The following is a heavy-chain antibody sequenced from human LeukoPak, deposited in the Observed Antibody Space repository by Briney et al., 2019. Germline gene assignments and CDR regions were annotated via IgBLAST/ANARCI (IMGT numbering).Heavy chain of an antibody. D-gene: IGHD5-12*01. CDR1: GYSFTSYW. Sequence: GESLKISCKGSGYSFTSYWIGWVRQMPGKGLEWMGIIYPGDSDTRYSPSLQGQVTISADKSISTAYLQWSSLKASDTAMYYCARPRLPNYYYYGMDVWGQGTAVTVSS. CDR3: ARPRLPNYYYYGMDV. CDR2: IYPGDSDT. J-gene: IGHJ6*02. V-gene: IGHV5-51*01.